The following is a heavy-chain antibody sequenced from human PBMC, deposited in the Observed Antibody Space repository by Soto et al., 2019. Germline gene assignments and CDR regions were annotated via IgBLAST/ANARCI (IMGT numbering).Heavy chain of an antibody. Sequence: ASVKVSCKASGYTFTSYDINWVRQATGQGLEWMGWMNPNSGGTNYAQKFQGWVTMTRDTSISTAYMELSRLRSDDTAVYYCARLYCSSTSCRFNYWGQGTLVTVSS. CDR2: MNPNSGGT. V-gene: IGHV1-2*04. CDR1: GYTFTSYD. CDR3: ARLYCSSTSCRFNY. J-gene: IGHJ4*02. D-gene: IGHD2-2*01.